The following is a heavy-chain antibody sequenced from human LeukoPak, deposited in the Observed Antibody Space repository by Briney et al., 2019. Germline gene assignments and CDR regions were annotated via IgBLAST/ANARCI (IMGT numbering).Heavy chain of an antibody. CDR1: GFTFSSYW. V-gene: IGHV3-7*01. CDR3: ARGLPYNSGYDFYFDY. CDR2: LKQDGSEK. J-gene: IGHJ4*02. D-gene: IGHD5-12*01. Sequence: PGGSLRLSCAASGFTFSSYWMSWVRQAPGKGLEWVANLKQDGSEKYYVDSVKGRFTISRDNAKNSLYLQMNSLRAEDTAVYYCARGLPYNSGYDFYFDYWGQGTLVTVSS.